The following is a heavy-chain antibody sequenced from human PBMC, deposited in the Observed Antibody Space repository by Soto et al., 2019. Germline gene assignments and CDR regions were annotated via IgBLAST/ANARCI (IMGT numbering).Heavy chain of an antibody. V-gene: IGHV4-34*01. CDR2: INHSGST. J-gene: IGHJ6*02. CDR3: AASRPYYGMDV. Sequence: SETLSLICAVYGGSFSGYYWSWIRQPPGKGLEWIGEINHSGSTNYNPSLKSRVTISVDTSKNQFSLKLSSVTAAGTAVYYVAASRPYYGMDVWGQGTTVTVSS. CDR1: GGSFSGYY. D-gene: IGHD6-6*01.